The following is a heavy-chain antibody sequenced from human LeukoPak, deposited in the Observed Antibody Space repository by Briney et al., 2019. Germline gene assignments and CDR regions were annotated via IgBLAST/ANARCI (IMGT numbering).Heavy chain of an antibody. D-gene: IGHD2-2*01. Sequence: GGSLRLSCAASGFTFSSYEMNWVRQAPGKGLEWVSYISSSGSTIYYADSVKGRLTISRDNAKNSLYLQMNSLRAEDTAVYYCARDRRFSSTSSYYYYYGMDVWGQGTTVTVSS. CDR1: GFTFSSYE. V-gene: IGHV3-48*03. J-gene: IGHJ6*02. CDR2: ISSSGSTI. CDR3: ARDRRFSSTSSYYYYYGMDV.